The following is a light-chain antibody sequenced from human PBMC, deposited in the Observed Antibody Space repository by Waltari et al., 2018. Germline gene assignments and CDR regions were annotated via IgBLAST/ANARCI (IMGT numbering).Light chain of an antibody. CDR2: GAS. CDR1: QSVSSSY. Sequence: EIVLTQSPGTLSLSPGYRATLSCRASQSVSSSYLAWYQQKPGQAPRLLIYGASSRATGIPDRFSGSGSGTDFTLTISRLEPEDFAVYYCQQYGSSRWTFGQGTKVEIK. J-gene: IGKJ1*01. CDR3: QQYGSSRWT. V-gene: IGKV3-20*01.